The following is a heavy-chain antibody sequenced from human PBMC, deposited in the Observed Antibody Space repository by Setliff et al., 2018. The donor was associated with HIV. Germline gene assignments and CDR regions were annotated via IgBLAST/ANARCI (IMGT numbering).Heavy chain of an antibody. J-gene: IGHJ4*02. CDR1: GGTFSSYA. CDR3: ARPGVYDYVWGSYNY. D-gene: IGHD3-16*01. CDR2: IIPIFGTA. V-gene: IGHV1-69*05. Sequence: GASVKVSCKASGGTFSSYAISWVRQAPGQGLEWMGGIIPIFGTANYAQKFQGRVTITTDESTSTAYMELSSLRSEDTAMYYCARPGVYDYVWGSYNYWGQGTLVTVSS.